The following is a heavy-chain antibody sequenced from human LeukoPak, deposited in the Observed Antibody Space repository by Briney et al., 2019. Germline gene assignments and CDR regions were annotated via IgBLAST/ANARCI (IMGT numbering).Heavy chain of an antibody. D-gene: IGHD2-2*02. CDR2: ISSSSSYI. V-gene: IGHV3-21*01. Sequence: GGSLRLSCAASAFTFSSYSMNWVRQAPGKGLEWVSSISSSSSYIYYADSVKGRFTISRDNSKNTLYLQMNSLRAEDTAVYYCARDIVVVPAAIRGYYYYYGMDVWGQGTTVTVSS. CDR3: ARDIVVVPAAIRGYYYYYGMDV. CDR1: AFTFSSYS. J-gene: IGHJ6*02.